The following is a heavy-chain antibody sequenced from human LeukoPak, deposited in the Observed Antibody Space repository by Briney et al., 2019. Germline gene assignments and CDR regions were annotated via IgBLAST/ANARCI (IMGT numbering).Heavy chain of an antibody. V-gene: IGHV4-38-2*02. CDR3: ARHVGPYSSIWCFLNWFDP. CDR2: IHSSGNT. J-gene: IGHJ5*02. Sequence: SETLSLTCTVSGYSISSGYYWGWIRPPPGKRLEWVGSIHSSGNTYYNPTLKSRVTISVDTSKNQFSLKLSSVTAADTAVYYCARHVGPYSSIWCFLNWFDPWSQGTLVTVSS. D-gene: IGHD6-13*01. CDR1: GYSISSGYY.